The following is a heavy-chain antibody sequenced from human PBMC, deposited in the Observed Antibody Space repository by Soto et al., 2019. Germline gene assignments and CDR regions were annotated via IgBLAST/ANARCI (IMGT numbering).Heavy chain of an antibody. Sequence: GSLRLSCAASGLTFSGHWMTWVRQTPGEGLQWVAAIKPDGSETFYVDSVKGRYTISRDNARNSLFLQMDSLRAEDTAVYYCRSRPSSMTYRAVFDFWGQGTLVTVSS. CDR3: RSRPSSMTYRAVFDF. CDR1: GLTFSGHW. V-gene: IGHV3-7*03. CDR2: IKPDGSET. J-gene: IGHJ4*02. D-gene: IGHD3-16*02.